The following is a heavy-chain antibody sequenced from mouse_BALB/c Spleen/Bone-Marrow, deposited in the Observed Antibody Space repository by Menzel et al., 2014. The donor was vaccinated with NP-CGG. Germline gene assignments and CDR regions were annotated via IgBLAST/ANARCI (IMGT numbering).Heavy chain of an antibody. V-gene: IGHV1-54*01. D-gene: IGHD1-2*01. J-gene: IGHJ4*01. CDR3: ARSISAATAMDY. Sequence: QVQLQQSGAELVRPGTSVKVSCKASGYAFTNYLIEWVKQRPGQGLEWIGVINPGSGGTNYNEKFKGKATLTADKSSSIGYMQLSSLTSVDSAVYSCARSISAATAMDYWGQGTSVTVSS. CDR1: GYAFTNYL. CDR2: INPGSGGT.